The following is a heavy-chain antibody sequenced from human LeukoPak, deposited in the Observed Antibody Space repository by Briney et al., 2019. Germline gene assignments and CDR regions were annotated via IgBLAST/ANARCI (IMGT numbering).Heavy chain of an antibody. CDR1: GGSISSSSYY. CDR2: INHSGST. Sequence: PSETLSLTCTVSGGSISSSSYYWSWIRQPPGKGLEWIGEINHSGSTNYNPSLKSRVTISVDTSKNQFSLKLSSVTAADTAVYYCARGGSGWRSWFDPWGQGTLVTVSS. D-gene: IGHD6-19*01. V-gene: IGHV4-39*07. J-gene: IGHJ5*02. CDR3: ARGGSGWRSWFDP.